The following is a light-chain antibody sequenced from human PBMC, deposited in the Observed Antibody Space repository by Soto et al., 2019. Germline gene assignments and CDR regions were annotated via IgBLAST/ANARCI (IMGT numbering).Light chain of an antibody. J-gene: IGKJ2*01. Sequence: EIVLTQSPGTLSLSPGERATLSCRASQSVNGNYLTWYQQKPGQAPSFLIYGESPSATGTPDRFSGSESGTDFTLTISRLEPEDFAVYYCRQYGSSFRYTFGQGTKLEIK. CDR2: GES. CDR3: RQYGSSFRYT. CDR1: QSVNGNY. V-gene: IGKV3-20*01.